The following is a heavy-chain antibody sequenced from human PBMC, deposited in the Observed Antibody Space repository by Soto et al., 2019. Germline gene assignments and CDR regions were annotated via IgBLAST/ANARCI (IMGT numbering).Heavy chain of an antibody. J-gene: IGHJ4*02. Sequence: QVQLVESGGGVVQPGRSLRLSCVVSGFTFSIYTINWVRQAPGKGLEWVALISYDGSNSHYADSVKGRFTISRDNSKDTLYLQMNSLRTEDTAVYYCARDDDNAFDYWGKGTMVTVSP. V-gene: IGHV3-30-3*01. CDR2: ISYDGSNS. D-gene: IGHD1-1*01. CDR1: GFTFSIYT. CDR3: ARDDDNAFDY.